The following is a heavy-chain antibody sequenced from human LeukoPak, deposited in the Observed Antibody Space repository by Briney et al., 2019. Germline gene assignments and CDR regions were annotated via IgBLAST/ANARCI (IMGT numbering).Heavy chain of an antibody. CDR2: INHSGST. V-gene: IGHV4-34*01. J-gene: IGHJ4*02. D-gene: IGHD3-22*01. Sequence: PSETLSLTCAVYGGSFSGYYWSWIRQPPGKGLEWIGEINHSGSTNYNPSLKSRVTISVDTSKNQFSLKLSSVTAADTAVYYCARARGITMIVASRYYFDYWGQGTLVTVSS. CDR1: GGSFSGYY. CDR3: ARARGITMIVASRYYFDY.